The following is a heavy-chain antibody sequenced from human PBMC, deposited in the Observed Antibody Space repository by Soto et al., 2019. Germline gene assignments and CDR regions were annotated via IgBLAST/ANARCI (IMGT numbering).Heavy chain of an antibody. Sequence: QVQLEQSGAEVKKSGASVKVSCKASGYIFSTHGINWVRQAPGQGLEGMGWINPYNGKTNYAQKFQGRVTMTTETSQKTAYMELRSLRSDDTAVYYCARVQIVVVVGGTPADYWGQGTLVTVSS. CDR2: INPYNGKT. CDR1: GYIFSTHG. D-gene: IGHD2-15*01. V-gene: IGHV1-18*01. CDR3: ARVQIVVVVGGTPADY. J-gene: IGHJ4*02.